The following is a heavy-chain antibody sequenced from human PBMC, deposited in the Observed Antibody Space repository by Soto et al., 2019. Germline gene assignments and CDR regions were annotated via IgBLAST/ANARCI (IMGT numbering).Heavy chain of an antibody. CDR1: GDSFNDYY. J-gene: IGHJ6*03. CDR3: ARESGGATATLDYYYFYMDV. D-gene: IGHD5-12*01. CDR2: INPNGGVT. V-gene: IGHV1-2*04. Sequence: QVQLVQSRAEVRKPGASVTVSCRSSGDSFNDYYIHWVRQAPGQGFEWMGWINPNGGVTKYAQKCQVWVSMTRDTSIRTVYMQLSRLRSDDTAVYYCARESGGATATLDYYYFYMDVWGTGTTVTVSS.